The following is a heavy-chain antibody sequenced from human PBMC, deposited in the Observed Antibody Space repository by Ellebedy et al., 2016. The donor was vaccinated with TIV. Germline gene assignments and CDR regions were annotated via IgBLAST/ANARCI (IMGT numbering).Heavy chain of an antibody. CDR3: TRDLTTLAAAGTGIYYYAMDV. CDR1: GFTFGDYA. D-gene: IGHD6-13*01. CDR2: IRSKAYGGTT. Sequence: GESLKISCPASGFTFGDYAMSWVRQAPGKGLEWVSFIRSKAYGGTTEYAASVKGRFTISRDDPKSIDYLQMNSLKAEDTAVYYCTRDLTTLAAAGTGIYYYAMDVWGQGTTVTVSS. V-gene: IGHV3-49*04. J-gene: IGHJ6*02.